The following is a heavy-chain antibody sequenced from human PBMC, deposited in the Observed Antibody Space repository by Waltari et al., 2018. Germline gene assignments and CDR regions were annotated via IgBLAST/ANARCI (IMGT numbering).Heavy chain of an antibody. V-gene: IGHV3-74*01. CDR1: GFTFGPYW. CDR2: INGDGTTT. J-gene: IGHJ3*01. CDR3: TRDRGLPDAFNL. Sequence: EEQLVESGGGSVQPGGSLRLSCAASGFTFGPYWMHWVRQAPGKGLVWVSHINGDGTTTKYAESVKGRFTISRDNTKNTLYLEINSLRAEDTAVYYCTRDRGLPDAFNLWGQGTMVTVSS.